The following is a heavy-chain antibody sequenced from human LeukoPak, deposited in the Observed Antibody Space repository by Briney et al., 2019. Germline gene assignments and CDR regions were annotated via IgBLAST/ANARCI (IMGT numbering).Heavy chain of an antibody. CDR2: INPKSGGT. CDR1: GYTFTKYY. CDR3: VRDSGRPGFFWYFDL. J-gene: IGHJ2*01. Sequence: ASVKVSCKASGYTFTKYYIHWVRQAPGQGPEWMGWINPKSGGTSYVRKFQGRVTMTRDTSSSTLYMELDSLRSDDTAVYFCVRDSGRPGFFWYFDLWGRGTPVIVSS. V-gene: IGHV1-2*02.